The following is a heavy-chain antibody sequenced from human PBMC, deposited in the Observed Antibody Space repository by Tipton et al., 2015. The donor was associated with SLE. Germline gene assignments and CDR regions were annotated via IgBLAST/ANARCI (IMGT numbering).Heavy chain of an antibody. CDR3: SIESRVTESRFAY. CDR2: ISGSGDST. Sequence: SLRLSCAASGFTFSSYWMHWVRQAPGKGLVWVSGISGSGDSTYSGDSVKGRFTISRDNSKKTLYLQMNSLRVEDTAVYFCSIESRVTESRFAYWGQGALVTVSS. CDR1: GFTFSSYW. V-gene: IGHV3-23*01. D-gene: IGHD2-21*02. J-gene: IGHJ4*02.